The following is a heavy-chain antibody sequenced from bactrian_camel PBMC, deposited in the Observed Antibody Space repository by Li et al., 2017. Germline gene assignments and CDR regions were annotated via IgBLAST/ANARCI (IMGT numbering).Heavy chain of an antibody. CDR1: GFTFSSYW. V-gene: IGHV3S6*01. Sequence: HVQLVESGGGLVQPGGSLRISCAASGFTFSSYWMTWVRQAPGKEREGVAAMDIDGRTDYADSVKGRFTISRDVAKNTVYLEMNSLKPEDTAMYYCAASSRVIGVLRSIPNTLITGAWGPRSPSP. CDR3: AASSRVIGVLRSIPNTLIT. D-gene: IGHD4*01. CDR2: MDIDGRT. J-gene: IGHJ4*01.